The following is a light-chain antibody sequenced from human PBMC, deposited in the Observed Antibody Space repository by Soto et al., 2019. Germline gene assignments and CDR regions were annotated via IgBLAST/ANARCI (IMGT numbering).Light chain of an antibody. CDR2: DAS. Sequence: DLQMTQSPSYLSASVGDRVTITCQASQDISNYLNWYQQKPGKAPKLLIYDASNLETGVPSRFSGSGSGTDFTFTISSLQPEDIATYYCQQYDNLPFGGGTKVEIK. CDR1: QDISNY. J-gene: IGKJ4*01. CDR3: QQYDNLP. V-gene: IGKV1-33*01.